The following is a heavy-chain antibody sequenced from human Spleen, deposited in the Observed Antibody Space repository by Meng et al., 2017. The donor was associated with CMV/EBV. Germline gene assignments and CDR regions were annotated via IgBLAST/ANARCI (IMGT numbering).Heavy chain of an antibody. CDR3: ARGSPATRYFDL. CDR2: SRNKASCYTT. V-gene: IGHV3-72*01. CDR1: GFIFSDRY. Sequence: GGSLRLSCAASGFIFSDRYMDWLRQAPGKGLEWVARSRNKASCYTTEYAASVKGRFTISRDESENSLYLQMNSLQAEDTAVYYCARGSPATRYFDLWGRGTLVTVSS. D-gene: IGHD1-1*01. J-gene: IGHJ2*01.